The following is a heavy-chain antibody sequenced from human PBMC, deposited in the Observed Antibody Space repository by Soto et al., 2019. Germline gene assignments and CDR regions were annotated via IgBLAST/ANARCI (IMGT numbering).Heavy chain of an antibody. Sequence: EVQLVESGGGLVQPGGSLRLSCAASGFTFSSYSMNWVRQAPGKGLEWVSSISSSSSYIYYADSVKGRFTISRDNAKNSLYLQMNSLRAEDTSVYYCARDAVGWYSGRFDDWGQGTLVTVSS. CDR1: GFTFSSYS. CDR2: ISSSSSYI. CDR3: ARDAVGWYSGRFDD. V-gene: IGHV3-21*01. J-gene: IGHJ4*02. D-gene: IGHD1-26*01.